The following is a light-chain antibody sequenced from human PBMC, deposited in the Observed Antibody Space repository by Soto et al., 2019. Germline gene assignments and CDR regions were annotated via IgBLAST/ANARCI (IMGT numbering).Light chain of an antibody. V-gene: IGKV3-15*01. J-gene: IGKJ1*01. CDR2: GAS. Sequence: EIVMTQSPATLSVSPGERATLSCRASQSVGSNLAWYQQKPGQAPRLLIYGASTRATGIPARFSGSGSGTEXXXXXSXXXSXDXAIYFCQQXNNWPPDRTFGQGTKVEIK. CDR1: QSVGSN. CDR3: QQXNNWPPDRT.